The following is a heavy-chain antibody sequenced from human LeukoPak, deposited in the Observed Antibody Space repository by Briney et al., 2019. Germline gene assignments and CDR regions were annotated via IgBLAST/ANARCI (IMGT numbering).Heavy chain of an antibody. CDR2: IYYSGST. V-gene: IGHV4-61*01. D-gene: IGHD3-9*01. CDR3: ARFEGYDFLTGYAYYFDH. Sequence: PSETLSLTCTVSGGSITSSSYYWSWIRQPPGKGVEWIGYIYYSGSTSYNPSLKSRVTISVDTSKNQFSLKLNSVTAADTAVYYCARFEGYDFLTGYAYYFDHWGQGTQVTVSS. J-gene: IGHJ4*02. CDR1: GGSITSSSYY.